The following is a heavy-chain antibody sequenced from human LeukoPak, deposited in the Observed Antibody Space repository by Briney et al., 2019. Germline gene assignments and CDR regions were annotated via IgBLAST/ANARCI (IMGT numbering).Heavy chain of an antibody. D-gene: IGHD3-16*02. CDR2: IYYSGST. V-gene: IGHV4-39*01. Sequence: SETLSLTCTVSGGSISSSSYYWGWIRQPPGKGLEWIGSIYYSGSTYYNPSLKSRVTISVDTSKNQFSLKLSSVTAADTAVYYCASLYDYVWGSYRWIDYWGQGTLVTVSS. CDR3: ASLYDYVWGSYRWIDY. J-gene: IGHJ4*02. CDR1: GGSISSSSYY.